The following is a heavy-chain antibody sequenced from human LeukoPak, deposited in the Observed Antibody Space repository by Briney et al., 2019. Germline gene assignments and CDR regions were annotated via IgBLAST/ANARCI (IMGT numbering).Heavy chain of an antibody. D-gene: IGHD1-7*01. Sequence: GGSLRLSCEASGFTFSNYWMSWVRQAPGKGLEWVANINEDGSEKYHVDSVMGGFTISRDNAKTSLYLQMNSLRVEDTDTYYCARDKELGSQRGSSFDYWGQGTLLTVSS. V-gene: IGHV3-7*01. CDR2: INEDGSEK. CDR3: ARDKELGSQRGSSFDY. J-gene: IGHJ4*02. CDR1: GFTFSNYW.